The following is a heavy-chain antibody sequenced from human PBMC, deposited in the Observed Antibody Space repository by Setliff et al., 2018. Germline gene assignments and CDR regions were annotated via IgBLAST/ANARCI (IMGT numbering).Heavy chain of an antibody. CDR2: NSA. CDR1: GYTFTSYG. J-gene: IGHJ4*02. CDR3: ASYERYCYGGSCYYFDY. V-gene: IGHV1-18*01. Sequence: GASVKVSCKASGYTFTSYGISWVRQAPGQGLEWMGWNSAYAQKFQGRVTMTTDTPTSTAYMELRSLRSDDTAVYYCASYERYCYGGSCYYFDYWGQGTLVTVSS. D-gene: IGHD2-15*01.